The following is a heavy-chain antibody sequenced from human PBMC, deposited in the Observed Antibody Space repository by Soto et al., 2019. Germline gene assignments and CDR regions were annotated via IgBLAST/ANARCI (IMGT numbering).Heavy chain of an antibody. V-gene: IGHV3-53*01. CDR3: ARSPYSSSWYYVDY. Sequence: GESLKISCAASGFTVSSNYMSWVRQAPGKGLEWVSVIYSGGSTYYADSVKGRFTISRDNSKNTLYLQMNSLRAEDTAVYYCARSPYSSSWYYVDYWGQGTLVTVSS. CDR2: IYSGGST. D-gene: IGHD6-13*01. CDR1: GFTVSSNY. J-gene: IGHJ4*02.